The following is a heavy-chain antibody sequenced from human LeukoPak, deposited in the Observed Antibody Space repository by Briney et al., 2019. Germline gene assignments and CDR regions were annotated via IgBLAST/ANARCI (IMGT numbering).Heavy chain of an antibody. CDR3: ARDVGADSSGPLLGY. CDR1: GGSISSGGYS. Sequence: PSETLSLTCTVSGGSISSGGYSWSWLRQHPGKGLEWIGYIYYSGSTYYNPPLKSRVTISVDTSKNQFSLKLSSVTAADTAVYYCARDVGADSSGPLLGYWGQGTLVTVSS. D-gene: IGHD3-22*01. CDR2: IYYSGST. V-gene: IGHV4-31*03. J-gene: IGHJ4*02.